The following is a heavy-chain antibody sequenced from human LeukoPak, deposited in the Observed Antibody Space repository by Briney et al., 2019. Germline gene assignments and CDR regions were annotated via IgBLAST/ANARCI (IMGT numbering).Heavy chain of an antibody. V-gene: IGHV3-48*03. Sequence: PGGSLRLSCAASGFTFSSYEMNWVRQAPGKGLEWVSYISSSGSTIYYADSVKGRFTISRDNAKNSLYLQMNSLRAEDTAVYYCARRGGDYGLHYFDYWGQGTLVTVSS. J-gene: IGHJ4*02. CDR1: GFTFSSYE. D-gene: IGHD4-17*01. CDR2: ISSSGSTI. CDR3: ARRGGDYGLHYFDY.